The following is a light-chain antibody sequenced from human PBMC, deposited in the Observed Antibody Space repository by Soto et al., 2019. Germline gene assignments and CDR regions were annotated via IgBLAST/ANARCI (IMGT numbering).Light chain of an antibody. Sequence: DIQMTQSPSSLSASVRDRVTITCRASQSIDNFLNWYQQKPGKAPRLLIFGASSLQTGVPTRFSASGSGTEFTLIISSLQPEDFAVYYCQQSYRTPFTFGPGTKVEIK. CDR2: GAS. J-gene: IGKJ3*01. V-gene: IGKV1-39*01. CDR3: QQSYRTPFT. CDR1: QSIDNF.